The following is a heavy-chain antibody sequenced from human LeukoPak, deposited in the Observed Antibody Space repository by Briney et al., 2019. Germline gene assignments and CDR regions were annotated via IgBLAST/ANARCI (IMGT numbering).Heavy chain of an antibody. CDR2: ISWNSGSI. CDR3: AKDIHAEIAALDY. V-gene: IGHV3-9*01. J-gene: IGHJ4*02. Sequence: PGGSLRLSCAASGFTFDDYAMHWVRQAPGKGLEWVSGISWNSGSIGYADSVKGRFTISRDNAKNSLYLQMNSLRAEDTALYYCAKDIHAEIAALDYWGQGTLVTVSS. D-gene: IGHD6-13*01. CDR1: GFTFDDYA.